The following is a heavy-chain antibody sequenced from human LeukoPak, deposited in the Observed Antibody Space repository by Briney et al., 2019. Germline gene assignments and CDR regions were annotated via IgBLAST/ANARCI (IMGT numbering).Heavy chain of an antibody. V-gene: IGHV3-48*02. CDR1: GFTFSSYS. D-gene: IGHD1-1*01. CDR3: ARELKFNDGFDALDI. J-gene: IGHJ3*02. CDR2: ISSGSDTI. Sequence: AGGSLRLSCAASGFTFSSYSMNWVRQAPGKGLEWIAYISSGSDTIYYADSVKGRFSISRDDAKESLYLQMHSLRDEDTALYYCARELKFNDGFDALDIWGQGTMVTVSS.